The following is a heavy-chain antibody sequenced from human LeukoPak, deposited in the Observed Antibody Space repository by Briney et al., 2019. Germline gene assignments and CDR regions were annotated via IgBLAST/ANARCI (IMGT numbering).Heavy chain of an antibody. J-gene: IGHJ4*02. CDR3: AKDRDGYNTDLDY. Sequence: PGGSLRLSCAASGFIFTNYAMTWVRQAPGKGLEWVSGISGSGGSTYYADSVKGRFTISRDKSKNTLYLQMNSLRAEDTAVYYCAKDRDGYNTDLDYWGQGTLVTVSS. V-gene: IGHV3-23*01. D-gene: IGHD5-24*01. CDR1: GFIFTNYA. CDR2: ISGSGGST.